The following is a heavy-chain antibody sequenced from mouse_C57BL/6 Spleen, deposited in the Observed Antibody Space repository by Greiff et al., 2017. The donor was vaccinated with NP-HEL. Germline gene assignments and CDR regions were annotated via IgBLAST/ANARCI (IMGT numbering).Heavy chain of an antibody. V-gene: IGHV1-52*01. J-gene: IGHJ2*01. Sequence: QVQLKQPGAELVRPGSSVKLSCKASGYTFTSYWMHWVKQRPIQGLEWIGNIDPSDSETHYNQKFKDKATLTVDKSSSTAYMQLSSLTSEDSAVYYCARGGRTAQVFDYWGQGTTLTVSS. CDR1: GYTFTSYW. CDR3: ARGGRTAQVFDY. D-gene: IGHD3-2*02. CDR2: IDPSDSET.